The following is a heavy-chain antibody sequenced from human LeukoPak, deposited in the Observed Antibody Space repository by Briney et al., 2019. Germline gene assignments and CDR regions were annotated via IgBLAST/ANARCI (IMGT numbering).Heavy chain of an antibody. D-gene: IGHD5-24*01. CDR3: ARDWVYKIDY. J-gene: IGHJ4*02. CDR2: ISHDGII. CDR1: GFTFSSYV. Sequence: GGSLRLSCETAGFTFSSYVMHWVRRTPGKGLVWVSRISHDGIISYADSVKGRFSISRDNAKNTLTLQMNSLRVEDTAVYFCARDWVYKIDYWGRGTLVTVSS. V-gene: IGHV3-74*01.